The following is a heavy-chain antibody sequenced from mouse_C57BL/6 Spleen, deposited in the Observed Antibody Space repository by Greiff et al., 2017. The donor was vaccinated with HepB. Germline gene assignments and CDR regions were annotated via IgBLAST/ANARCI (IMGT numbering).Heavy chain of an antibody. CDR1: GFTFSDYG. CDR3: AWPPLYDGYYEYFDV. CDR2: ISSGSSTI. V-gene: IGHV5-17*01. D-gene: IGHD2-3*01. J-gene: IGHJ1*03. Sequence: EVHLVESGGGLVKPGGSLKLSCAASGFTFSDYGMHWVRQAPEKGLEWVAYISSGSSTIYYADTVKGRFTISRDNAKNTLCLQLTSLRSEDTAMYYCAWPPLYDGYYEYFDVWGTGTTVTVSS.